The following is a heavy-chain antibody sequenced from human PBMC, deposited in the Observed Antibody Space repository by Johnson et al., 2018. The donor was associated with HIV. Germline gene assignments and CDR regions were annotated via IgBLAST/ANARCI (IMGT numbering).Heavy chain of an antibody. CDR3: ARDQNIVGANDGFDI. D-gene: IGHD1-26*01. Sequence: VQLVESGGGVVQPGGSLRLSCAASGFTFSSYWMTWVRQAPGKGLEWVANIKQAGSENYYVDSVKVRFTIPRDNAKSSLYLQMNSLIAGETAVYYCARDQNIVGANDGFDIWGQGTMVTVSS. V-gene: IGHV3-7*01. CDR2: IKQAGSEN. CDR1: GFTFSSYW. J-gene: IGHJ3*02.